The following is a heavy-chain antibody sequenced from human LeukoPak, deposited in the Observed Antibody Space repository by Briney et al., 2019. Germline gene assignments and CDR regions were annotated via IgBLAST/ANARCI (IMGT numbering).Heavy chain of an antibody. J-gene: IGHJ4*02. CDR3: ARDFGTTSWHTFDY. V-gene: IGHV6-1*01. Sequence: SQTLSLTCAVSGDSVSSKNGAWNWIRQSPSRGLEWLGRTYYRSKWYNDYAESMEGRMTISQDTSKNQYSLHLNSVTPDDTAVYYCARDFGTTSWHTFDYRGQGTLVTVSS. CDR2: TYYRSKWYN. CDR1: GDSVSSKNGA. D-gene: IGHD1-14*01.